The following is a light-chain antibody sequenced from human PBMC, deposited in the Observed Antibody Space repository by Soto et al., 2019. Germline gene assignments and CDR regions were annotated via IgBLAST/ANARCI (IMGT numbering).Light chain of an antibody. J-gene: IGKJ1*01. Sequence: EIVLTQSPGTLSLSPGERATLSCRASQSVSSSLAWYQQKPGQAPRLLIYDASSRATGIPDRFSGSGSGTDFTLTISRLEPEDFAVYYCQQYDSSPQAFGQGTKVDIK. CDR3: QQYDSSPQA. CDR1: QSVSSS. V-gene: IGKV3-20*01. CDR2: DAS.